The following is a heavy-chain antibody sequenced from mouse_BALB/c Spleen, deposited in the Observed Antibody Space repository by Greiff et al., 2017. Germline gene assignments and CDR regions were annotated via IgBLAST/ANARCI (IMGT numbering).Heavy chain of an antibody. CDR2: ISSGGSYT. V-gene: IGHV5-6-4*01. D-gene: IGHD2-4*01. CDR1: GFTFSSYT. Sequence: EVMLVESGGGLVKPGGSLKLSCAASGFTFSSYTMSWVRQTPEKRLEWVATISSGGSYTYYPDSVKGRFTISRDNAKNTLYLQMSSLKSEDTAMYYCTREYYDYDWFAYWGQGTLVTVSA. CDR3: TREYYDYDWFAY. J-gene: IGHJ3*01.